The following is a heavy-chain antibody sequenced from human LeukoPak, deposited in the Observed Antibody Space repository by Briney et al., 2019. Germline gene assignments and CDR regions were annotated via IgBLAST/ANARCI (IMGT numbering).Heavy chain of an antibody. CDR1: GGSFSGYY. J-gene: IGHJ4*02. CDR3: ARGRLINWNDRGSRRLDC. V-gene: IGHV4-34*01. D-gene: IGHD1-20*01. CDR2: INHSGST. Sequence: SETLSLTCAVYGGSFSGYYWSWIRQPPGKGLEWIGEINHSGSTNYNPSLKSRVTISVDTSKNQFSLKLSSVTAADTAVYYCARGRLINWNDRGSRRLDCWGQGTLVTVSS.